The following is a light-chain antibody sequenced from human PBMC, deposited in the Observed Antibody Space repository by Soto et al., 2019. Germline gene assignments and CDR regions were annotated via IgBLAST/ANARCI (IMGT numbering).Light chain of an antibody. CDR1: SSDVGAYNY. V-gene: IGLV2-11*01. J-gene: IGLJ2*01. Sequence: QSALTQPRSVSGSPGQSVTISCTGTSSDVGAYNYVSWYQQHPGKAPKLLIYDVSKRPSGVPDRFSGSKSGNTASLTISWLRAEDKADYYCCSRAGRYALGIFGGGTKLTVL. CDR3: CSRAGRYALGI. CDR2: DVS.